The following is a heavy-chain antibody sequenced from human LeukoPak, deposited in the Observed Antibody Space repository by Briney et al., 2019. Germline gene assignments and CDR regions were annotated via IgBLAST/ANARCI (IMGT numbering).Heavy chain of an antibody. CDR2: IIPIFGTA. D-gene: IGHD2-15*01. J-gene: IGHJ4*02. Sequence: ASVKVSCXASGGTFSSYAISWVRQAPGQGLEWMGGIIPIFGTANYAQKFQGRVTITTDESTSTAYMELSSLRSEDTAVYYCARANIVVVVAATWDSYYFDYWGQGTLVTVSS. V-gene: IGHV1-69*05. CDR1: GGTFSSYA. CDR3: ARANIVVVVAATWDSYYFDY.